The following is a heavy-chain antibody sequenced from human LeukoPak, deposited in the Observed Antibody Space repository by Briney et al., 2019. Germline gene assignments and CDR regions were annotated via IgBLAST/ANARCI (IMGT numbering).Heavy chain of an antibody. D-gene: IGHD3-10*01. CDR1: GGSFSGYY. CDR3: AREAYYGSGSYYKLDSVALYFDY. J-gene: IGHJ4*02. V-gene: IGHV4-34*01. Sequence: SETLSLTCAVCGGSFSGYYWSWIRQPPGKGLEWIGEIYHSGSTNYNPSLKSRGTISVDTSKNQFSLKLSSVTAADTAVYYCAREAYYGSGSYYKLDSVALYFDYWGQGTLVTVSS. CDR2: IYHSGST.